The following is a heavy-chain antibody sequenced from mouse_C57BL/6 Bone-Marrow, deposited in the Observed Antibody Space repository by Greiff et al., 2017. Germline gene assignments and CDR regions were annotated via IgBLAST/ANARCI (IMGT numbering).Heavy chain of an antibody. CDR3: AGSGVITTVVARNWYFDV. V-gene: IGHV1-72*01. CDR2: IDPNSGGT. CDR1: GYTFTSYW. Sequence: QVQLQQPGAELVKPGASVKLSCKASGYTFTSYWMHWVKQRPGRGLEWIGRIDPNSGGTKYNEKFKSKATLTVDKPSSTAYMQLSSLTSEDSAVYYCAGSGVITTVVARNWYFDVWGTGTTVTVSS. D-gene: IGHD1-1*01. J-gene: IGHJ1*03.